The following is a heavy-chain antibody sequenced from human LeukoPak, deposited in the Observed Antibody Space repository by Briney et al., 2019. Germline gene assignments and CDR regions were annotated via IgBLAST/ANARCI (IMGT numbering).Heavy chain of an antibody. J-gene: IGHJ4*02. CDR1: GGSISSYY. V-gene: IGHV4-59*12. CDR2: IYYNGDA. CDR3: ARGLVPAAWEGLFDC. Sequence: PSETLSLTCSVSGGSISSYYWGWLRQSPGRGLEWFGYIYYNGDANYNPSLKSRVTISVDTLNNQFSLEMNSLTAADTAVYFYARGLVPAAWEGLFDCWGQGTLVTVSS. D-gene: IGHD2-2*01.